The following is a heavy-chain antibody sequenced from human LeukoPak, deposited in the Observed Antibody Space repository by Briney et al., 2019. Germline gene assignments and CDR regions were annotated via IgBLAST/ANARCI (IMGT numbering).Heavy chain of an antibody. CDR3: ARDRHLGCFDY. CDR1: GGSISSGNYY. CDR2: IYTSGST. Sequence: SETLSLTCTVSGGSISSGNYYWSWIRQPAGKGLEWIGRIYTSGSTNYNPSLKSRVTISVDTSKNQFSLKLSSVTAADTAVYYCARDRHLGCFDYWGQGTLVTVSS. J-gene: IGHJ4*02. V-gene: IGHV4-61*02.